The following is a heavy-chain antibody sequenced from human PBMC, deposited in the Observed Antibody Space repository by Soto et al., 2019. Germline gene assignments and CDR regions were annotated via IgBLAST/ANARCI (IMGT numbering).Heavy chain of an antibody. D-gene: IGHD3-10*01. CDR3: AQVRGVNDAFDI. Sequence: ASVKVSCKVSGYTLTELSMHWVRQAPGKGLEWMGGFDPEDGETIYAQKFQGRVTMTEDTSTDTAYMELSSLRSEDTAVYYCAQVRGVNDAFDIWGQGTMVTVSS. J-gene: IGHJ3*02. V-gene: IGHV1-24*01. CDR1: GYTLTELS. CDR2: FDPEDGET.